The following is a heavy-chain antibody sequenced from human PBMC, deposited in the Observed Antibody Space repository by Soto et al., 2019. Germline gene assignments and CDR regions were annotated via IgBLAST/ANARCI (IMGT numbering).Heavy chain of an antibody. J-gene: IGHJ3*02. Sequence: QVQLVESWGGVVQPGRSLRLSCAASGFTFSSYGMHWVRQAPGKGLEWVAVIWYDGSNKYYADSVKGRFTISRDNSKNTLYLQMNSLRAEDTAVYYCARGPDGYSGYDFLYAFDIWGQGTMVTVSS. D-gene: IGHD5-12*01. CDR1: GFTFSSYG. CDR3: ARGPDGYSGYDFLYAFDI. CDR2: IWYDGSNK. V-gene: IGHV3-33*01.